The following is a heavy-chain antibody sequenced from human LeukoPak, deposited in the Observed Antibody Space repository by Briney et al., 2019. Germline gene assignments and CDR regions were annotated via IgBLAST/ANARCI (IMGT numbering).Heavy chain of an antibody. J-gene: IGHJ4*02. Sequence: SETVSLTCAVWGYSMRSGYDWGWRRQGAGEGVGWMGKKYDSGSTYYNPCVKKLRTISGDRSKNHVSLKLRSVTAADTAVYYCARLALGRKIDYWGQGTLVTVSS. V-gene: IGHV4-38-2*01. CDR1: GYSMRSGYD. CDR3: ARLALGRKIDY. CDR2: KYDSGST. D-gene: IGHD3-10*01.